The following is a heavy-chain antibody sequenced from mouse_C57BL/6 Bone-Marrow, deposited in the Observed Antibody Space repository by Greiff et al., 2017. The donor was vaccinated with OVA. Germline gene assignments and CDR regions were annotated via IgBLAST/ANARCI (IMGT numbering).Heavy chain of an antibody. J-gene: IGHJ3*01. Sequence: QVQLQQSGAELVKPGASVKLSCKASGYTFTSYWMHWVKQRPGQGLEWIGMIHPNSGSTNYNEKFKSKATLTVDKSSSTAYMQLSSLTSEDSAVYYCARQGITTVVANGAYWGQGTLVTVSA. D-gene: IGHD1-1*01. CDR2: IHPNSGST. CDR3: ARQGITTVVANGAY. CDR1: GYTFTSYW. V-gene: IGHV1-64*01.